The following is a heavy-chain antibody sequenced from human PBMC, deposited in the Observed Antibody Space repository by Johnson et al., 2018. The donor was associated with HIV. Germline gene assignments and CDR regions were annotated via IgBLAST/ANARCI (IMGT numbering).Heavy chain of an antibody. Sequence: MLLVESGGGLVQPGGSLRLSCVVSGFTFSRYWMSWVRQAPGKGLEWVANIKQDGSEKYYADSVKGRFTVSRDNTKNTLFLEMNSLRPEDTAVYYCVKERQLVRSFDIWGQGTMVTVSS. CDR1: GFTFSRYW. D-gene: IGHD6-6*01. V-gene: IGHV3-7*01. J-gene: IGHJ3*02. CDR3: VKERQLVRSFDI. CDR2: IKQDGSEK.